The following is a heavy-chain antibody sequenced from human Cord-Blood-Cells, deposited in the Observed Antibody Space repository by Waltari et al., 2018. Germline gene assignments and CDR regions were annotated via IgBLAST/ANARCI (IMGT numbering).Heavy chain of an antibody. J-gene: IGHJ4*02. D-gene: IGHD3-10*01. CDR3: AREFMVQGVVNY. V-gene: IGHV3-30-3*01. Sequence: QVQLVESGGGVVQPGRSLRLSCAASGFTFSSSAITWVRQAPGKGLEWVAVISYDGSNKYYADSVKGRFTISRDNSKNTLYLQMNSLRAEDTAVYYCAREFMVQGVVNYWGQGTLVTVSS. CDR2: ISYDGSNK. CDR1: GFTFSSSA.